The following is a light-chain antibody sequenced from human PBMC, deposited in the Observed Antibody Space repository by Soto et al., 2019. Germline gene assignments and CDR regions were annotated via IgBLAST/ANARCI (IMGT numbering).Light chain of an antibody. CDR3: QQYGSSLIT. CDR1: QSVSSSY. CDR2: GAS. Sequence: EIVLTQSPGTLSLSPGDRATLSCRASQSVSSSYLAWYQQKTGQAPRLLIYGASSRATGIPDRFSGSGSGTDVTLTISRLEPEDFAVYYCQQYGSSLITFGQGTRLEIK. J-gene: IGKJ5*01. V-gene: IGKV3-20*01.